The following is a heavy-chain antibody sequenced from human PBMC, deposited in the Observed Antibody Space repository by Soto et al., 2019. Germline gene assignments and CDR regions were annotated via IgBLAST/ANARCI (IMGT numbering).Heavy chain of an antibody. CDR3: ARDAAGIATFDY. V-gene: IGHV4-59*01. J-gene: IGHJ4*02. CDR1: GGSMSSYY. Sequence: PSETLSLTCAVSGGSMSSYYWTWVRQSPGKALEWIGYAFYTGVTKYNPSLNSRLTISMDTSKNLLSLRLTSVTAADTALYYCARDAAGIATFDYWGQGILVTVSS. D-gene: IGHD6-13*01. CDR2: AFYTGVT.